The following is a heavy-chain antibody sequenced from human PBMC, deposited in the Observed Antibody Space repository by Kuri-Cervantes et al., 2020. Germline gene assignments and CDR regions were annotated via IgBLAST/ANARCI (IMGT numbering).Heavy chain of an antibody. CDR1: GFIFSDYG. CDR2: ISYDGSNK. J-gene: IGHJ6*02. V-gene: IGHV3-30*18. Sequence: GGSLRLSCAASGFIFSDYGMHWVRQAPGKGLEWVAVISYDGSNKYYADSVKGRFTISRDNSKNTLYLQMNSLRAEDTAVYYCAKVSDYYGMDVWGQGTTVTVSS. CDR3: AKVSDYYGMDV. D-gene: IGHD5/OR15-5a*01.